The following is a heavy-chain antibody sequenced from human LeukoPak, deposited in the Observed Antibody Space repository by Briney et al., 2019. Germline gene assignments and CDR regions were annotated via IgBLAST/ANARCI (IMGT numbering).Heavy chain of an antibody. CDR1: GFTFSSYS. V-gene: IGHV3-21*01. Sequence: GGSLRLSCAAPGFTFSSYSMNWVRQAPGKGLEWVSSISSSSSYIYYADSVKGRFTISRDNAKNSLYLQMNSLRAEDTAVYYCARDGVVVPAAMYAFDIWGQGTMVTVSS. CDR3: ARDGVVVPAAMYAFDI. D-gene: IGHD2-2*01. J-gene: IGHJ3*02. CDR2: ISSSSSYI.